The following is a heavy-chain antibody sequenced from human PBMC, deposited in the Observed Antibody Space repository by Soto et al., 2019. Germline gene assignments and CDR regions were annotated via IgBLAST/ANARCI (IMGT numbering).Heavy chain of an antibody. CDR2: ISGSGST. CDR3: ATESGSTYGYFDY. D-gene: IGHD5-18*01. Sequence: SETLSLTCTVSGGSVSSGGDYWSWIRQSPGKGLEWIGYISGSGSTGYNPSLKNRLTMSVDRSKNRFTLRLTSVTAADTAVYFCATESGSTYGYFDYWGQGTQVTVSS. V-gene: IGHV4-30-4*01. CDR1: GGSVSSGGDY. J-gene: IGHJ4*02.